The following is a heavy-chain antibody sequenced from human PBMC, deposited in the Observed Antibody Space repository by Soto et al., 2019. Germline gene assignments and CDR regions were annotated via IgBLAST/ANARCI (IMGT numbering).Heavy chain of an antibody. V-gene: IGHV5-51*01. J-gene: IGHJ6*02. D-gene: IGHD5-18*01. Sequence: GESLKISCKGSGYSFTSYWIGWVRQMPGKGLEWMGIIYPGDSDTRYSPSFQGQVTISADKSISTAYLQWSSLKASDTAMYYCARGGVDTAMVRYYYYYGMDVWGQGPTVTVSS. CDR3: ARGGVDTAMVRYYYYYGMDV. CDR1: GYSFTSYW. CDR2: IYPGDSDT.